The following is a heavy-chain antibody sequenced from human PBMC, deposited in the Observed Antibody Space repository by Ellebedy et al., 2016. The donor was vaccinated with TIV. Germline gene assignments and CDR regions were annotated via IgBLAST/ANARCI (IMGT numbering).Heavy chain of an antibody. V-gene: IGHV4-34*01. D-gene: IGHD5-18*01. Sequence: MPGGSLRLSCAVYGGSFSGYYWSWTRQPPGKGLEWIGEINHSGSTNYNPSLKSRVTISVDTSKNQFSLKLSSVTAADTAVYYCARRGYSYGFSRPPDYWGQGTLVTVSS. CDR3: ARRGYSYGFSRPPDY. CDR2: INHSGST. CDR1: GGSFSGYY. J-gene: IGHJ4*02.